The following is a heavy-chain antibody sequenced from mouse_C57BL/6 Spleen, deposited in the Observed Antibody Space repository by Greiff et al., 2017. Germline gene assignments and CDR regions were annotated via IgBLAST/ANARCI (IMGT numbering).Heavy chain of an antibody. V-gene: IGHV1-81*01. CDR2: IYPRSGNT. CDR3: ARYYGSSSEAMDY. CDR1: GYTFTSYG. D-gene: IGHD1-1*01. J-gene: IGHJ4*01. Sequence: VQRVESGAELARPGASVKLSCKASGYTFTSYGISWVKQRTGQGLEWIGEIYPRSGNTYYNEKFKSKATLTVDKSSSTAYMQLSSLTSEDSAVYYCARYYGSSSEAMDYWGQGTSVTVSS.